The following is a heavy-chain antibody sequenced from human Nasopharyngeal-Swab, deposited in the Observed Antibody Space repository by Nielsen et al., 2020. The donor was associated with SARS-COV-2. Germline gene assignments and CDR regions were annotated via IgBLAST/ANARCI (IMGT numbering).Heavy chain of an antibody. CDR2: ISVYYGST. D-gene: IGHD1-14*01. J-gene: IGHJ4*02. V-gene: IGHV1-18*01. Sequence: ASVKVSYKASGYRFTDYGMSWVRQAPGQGLEGMGWISVYYGSTNYAQKLQGRVTFSTDTSTNTAYMELRSLRFDDKAVYYCSREGEPLSRQYTLQYWGQGTLDNVSS. CDR3: SREGEPLSRQYTLQY. CDR1: GYRFTDYG.